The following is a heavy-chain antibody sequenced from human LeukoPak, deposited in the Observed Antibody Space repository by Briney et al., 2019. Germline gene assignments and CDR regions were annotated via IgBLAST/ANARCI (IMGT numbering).Heavy chain of an antibody. CDR3: ARAEGPSTHREDAFDI. Sequence: PGGSLRLSCAASGFTFSSYAMHWVRQAPGKGLEWVAVISYHGSNKYYEDSVKGRFTISRDNSKNTLYLQMNSLRAEDTAVYYCARAEGPSTHREDAFDIWGQGTMVTVSS. CDR2: ISYHGSNK. D-gene: IGHD2-2*01. CDR1: GFTFSSYA. J-gene: IGHJ3*02. V-gene: IGHV3-30*04.